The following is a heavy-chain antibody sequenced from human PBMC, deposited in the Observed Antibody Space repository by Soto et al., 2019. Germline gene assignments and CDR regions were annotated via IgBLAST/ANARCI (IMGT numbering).Heavy chain of an antibody. CDR3: AKDAGSTEYFFAS. V-gene: IGHV3-9*01. J-gene: IGHJ4*02. CDR1: GFTFDDHA. Sequence: EVLLLESGGGFVQPGGSLRLSCEASGFTFDDHAMHWVRQRPGGGLEWVAGISWKSDSEGYADSVKGRFSISRDNSKSTLSLRMNSLRPEDTGVYYCAKDAGSTEYFFASWGQGTLVSVSS. CDR2: ISWKSDSE.